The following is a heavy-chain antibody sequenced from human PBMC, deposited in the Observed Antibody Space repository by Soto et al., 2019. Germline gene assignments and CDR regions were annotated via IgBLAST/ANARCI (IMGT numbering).Heavy chain of an antibody. CDR3: ARARGLPDY. CDR2: IYHSGST. V-gene: IGHV4-30-2*05. D-gene: IGHD5-12*01. Sequence: LSLTCAVSGGSISSGGYSWSWVRQPPGKGLEWIGYIYHSGSTYYNPSLKSRVTISVDTSKNQFSLQLSSVTAADTAVYYCARARGLPDYWGQGTLVTVSS. CDR1: GGSISSGGYS. J-gene: IGHJ4*02.